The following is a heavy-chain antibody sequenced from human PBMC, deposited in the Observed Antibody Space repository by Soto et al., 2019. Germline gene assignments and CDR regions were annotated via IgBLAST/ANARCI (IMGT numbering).Heavy chain of an antibody. CDR1: GGSISSYY. CDR3: ARARTERFDP. V-gene: IGHV4-59*01. CDR2: TYYSGST. Sequence: SETLSLTCTVSGGSISSYYWSWIRQPPGKGLEWIGYTYYSGSTNYNPSLKSRVTISVDTSKNQFSLKLSSVTAADTAVYYCARARTERFDPWGQGTLVTVSS. J-gene: IGHJ5*02.